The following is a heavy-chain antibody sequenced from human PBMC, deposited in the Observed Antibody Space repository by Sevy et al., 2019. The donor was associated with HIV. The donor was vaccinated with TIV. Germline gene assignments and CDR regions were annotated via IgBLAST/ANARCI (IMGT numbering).Heavy chain of an antibody. J-gene: IGHJ4*02. CDR2: ISGSGGST. CDR3: AKQFGRDLVSFFDY. V-gene: IGHV3-23*01. CDR1: GFTFSSYA. D-gene: IGHD3-10*01. Sequence: GGSLRLSCAASGFTFSSYAMSWVRQAPGKGLEWVSAISGSGGSTYYEDSVKGRFTISRDNSKNTLYLQMHSLRAEDAAVYYCAKQFGRDLVSFFDYWGQGTLVTVSS.